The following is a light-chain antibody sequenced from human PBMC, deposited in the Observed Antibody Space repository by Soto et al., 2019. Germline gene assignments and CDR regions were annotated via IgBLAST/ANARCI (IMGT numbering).Light chain of an antibody. V-gene: IGLV2-14*03. CDR3: SSYARTSTHVV. CDR1: SSDVGGYNY. J-gene: IGLJ2*01. Sequence: QSALTQPASVSGSPGQSITISCTGTSSDVGGYNYVSWYQHHPGKAPKLMIHDVSNRPSGVSARFSGSKSDNTASLTISGLQVEDEADYYCSSYARTSTHVVFGGGTKLTVL. CDR2: DVS.